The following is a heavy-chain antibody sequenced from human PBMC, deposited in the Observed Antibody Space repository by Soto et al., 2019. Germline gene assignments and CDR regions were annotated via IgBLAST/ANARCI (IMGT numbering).Heavy chain of an antibody. CDR2: ISSSSSYI. CDR1: GFTFSSYS. CDR3: AICVVGCITMVGH. J-gene: IGHJ4*02. Sequence: GGSLRLSCAASGFTFSSYSMNWVRQAPGKGLEWVSSISSSSSYIYYADSVKGRFTISRDNAKNSLYLQMNSLRAEDTAVYYCAICVVGCITMVGHWGQGTLVTVSS. V-gene: IGHV3-21*01. D-gene: IGHD3-10*01.